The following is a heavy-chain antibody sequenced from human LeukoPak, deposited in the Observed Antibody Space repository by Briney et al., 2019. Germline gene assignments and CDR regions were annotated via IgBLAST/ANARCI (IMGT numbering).Heavy chain of an antibody. CDR2: ISSSSSTI. Sequence: GGSLRLSCAASGFTFSSYSMTWVRQAPGKGLEWVSYISSSSSTIYYADSVKGRFTISRDNAKNSLYLQMNSLRAEDTAVYYCAKWELYSGFYYIDYWGQGTLATVSS. D-gene: IGHD1-26*01. J-gene: IGHJ4*02. V-gene: IGHV3-48*01. CDR3: AKWELYSGFYYIDY. CDR1: GFTFSSYS.